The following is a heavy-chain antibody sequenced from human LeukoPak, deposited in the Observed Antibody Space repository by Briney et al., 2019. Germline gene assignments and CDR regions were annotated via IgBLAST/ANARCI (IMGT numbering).Heavy chain of an antibody. CDR3: ARERMVRGVIRTLGY. CDR1: GFTFSSYG. J-gene: IGHJ4*02. CDR2: IWYDGSNK. V-gene: IGHV3-33*08. Sequence: GGSLRLSCAASGFTFSSYGMHWVRQAPGKGLEWVAVIWYDGSNKYYADSVKGRFTISRDNSKNALYLQMNSLRAEDTAVYYCARERMVRGVIRTLGYWGQGTLVTVSS. D-gene: IGHD3-10*01.